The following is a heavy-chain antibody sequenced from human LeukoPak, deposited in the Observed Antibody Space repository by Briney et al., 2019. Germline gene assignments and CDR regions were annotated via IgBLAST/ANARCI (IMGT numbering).Heavy chain of an antibody. J-gene: IGHJ4*02. CDR2: IYYSGST. D-gene: IGHD3-10*01. Sequence: SETLSLTCTVSGGSISSGGYYWSWIRQHPGKGLEWIGYIYYSGSTYYNPSLKSRVTISVDTSKNQFSLKLSSVTAADTAVYYCARGGNYYGSGSYLGDLDYWGQGTLVTVSS. CDR3: ARGGNYYGSGSYLGDLDY. CDR1: GGSISSGGYY. V-gene: IGHV4-31*03.